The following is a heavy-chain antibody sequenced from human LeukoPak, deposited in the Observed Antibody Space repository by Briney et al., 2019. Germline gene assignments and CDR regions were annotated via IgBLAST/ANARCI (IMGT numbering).Heavy chain of an antibody. J-gene: IGHJ2*01. CDR3: ARQRVPGYNYWSFDL. V-gene: IGHV4-59*01. D-gene: IGHD5-24*01. CDR1: VGSIGTYY. Sequence: SETLSLTCTVSVGSIGTYYWGWIRQPPGKGLEWIGYIHYSGSTNCHPSLKSRATISVDTSKNQISLKLSSVTAADTAVYYCARQRVPGYNYWSFDLWGRGTLVTVSS. CDR2: IHYSGST.